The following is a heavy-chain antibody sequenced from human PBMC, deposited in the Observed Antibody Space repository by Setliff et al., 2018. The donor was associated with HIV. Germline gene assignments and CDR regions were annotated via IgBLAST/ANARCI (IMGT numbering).Heavy chain of an antibody. J-gene: IGHJ5*02. Sequence: KPSETLSLTCVVSGYSVTSDYYWGWIRQSPGKGLEWIGSVYYSGSTYHNPSLKSRITISIDTSKDHFSLHLTSVTAADTAIYYCARGISTNAYWHGAPYNWFDPWGQGILVTAPQ. D-gene: IGHD3-16*01. V-gene: IGHV4-38-2*01. CDR2: VYYSGST. CDR3: ARGISTNAYWHGAPYNWFDP. CDR1: GYSVTSDYY.